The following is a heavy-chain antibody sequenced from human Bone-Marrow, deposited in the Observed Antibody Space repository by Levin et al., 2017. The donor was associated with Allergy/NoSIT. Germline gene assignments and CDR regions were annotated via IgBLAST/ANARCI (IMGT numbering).Heavy chain of an antibody. D-gene: IGHD6-6*01. CDR2: VNQSGSH. V-gene: IGHV4-34*01. CDR3: ARATFYSGSSYHCGMDV. Sequence: GKRREGFGEVNQSGSHNNNPSLVMRVTMSVDTSKNQLSLRLSSVTAADTALYYCARATFYSGSSYHCGMDVWGQGTAVTVSS. J-gene: IGHJ6*02.